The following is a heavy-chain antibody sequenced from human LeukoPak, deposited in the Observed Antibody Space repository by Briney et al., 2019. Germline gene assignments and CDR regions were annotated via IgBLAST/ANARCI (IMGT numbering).Heavy chain of an antibody. J-gene: IGHJ4*02. D-gene: IGHD2-2*01. V-gene: IGHV4-39*07. CDR2: IYYSGST. CDR1: GGSISSSSYY. Sequence: SETLSLTCTVSGGSISSSSYYWSWIRQPPGKGLEWIGSIYYSGSTYYNPSLKSRVTISVDTSKDQFSLKLSSVTAADTAVYYCAGERSSTSCYQDWGQGTLVTVSS. CDR3: AGERSSTSCYQD.